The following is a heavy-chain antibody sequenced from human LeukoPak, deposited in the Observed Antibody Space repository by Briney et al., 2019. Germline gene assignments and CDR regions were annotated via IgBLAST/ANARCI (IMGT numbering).Heavy chain of an antibody. D-gene: IGHD3-10*01. CDR3: ARAMVRKRAFDI. CDR2: INHSGST. V-gene: IGHV4-34*01. J-gene: IGHJ3*02. CDR1: GGSFSGYY. Sequence: SETLSLTCAVYGGSFSGYYWSWIRQPPGKGLEWIGEINHSGSTNYNPSLKSRVTISVDTSKNQFSLKLSSVTAADTAVYYCARAMVRKRAFDIWGQGTMVTVSS.